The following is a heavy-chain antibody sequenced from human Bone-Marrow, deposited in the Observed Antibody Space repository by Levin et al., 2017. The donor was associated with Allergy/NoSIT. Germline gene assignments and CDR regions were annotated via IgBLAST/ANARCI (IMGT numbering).Heavy chain of an antibody. D-gene: IGHD3-10*01. J-gene: IGHJ3*02. V-gene: IGHV4-30-4*01. CDR2: IYYSGST. CDR3: ASVPLGVRGVINYAFDI. Sequence: LRLSCTVSGGSISSGDYYWSWIRQPPGKGLEWIGYIYYSGSTYYNPSLKSRVTISVDTSKNQFSLKLSSVTAADTAVYYCASVPLGVRGVINYAFDIWGQGTMVTVSS. CDR1: GGSISSGDYY.